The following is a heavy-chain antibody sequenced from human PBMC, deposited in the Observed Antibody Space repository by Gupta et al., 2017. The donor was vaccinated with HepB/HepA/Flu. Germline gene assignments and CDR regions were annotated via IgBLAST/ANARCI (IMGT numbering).Heavy chain of an antibody. CDR2: ISYDGNTK. V-gene: IGHV3-30*18. D-gene: IGHD3-10*01. CDR1: GFSFSSYA. Sequence: QVQVVESGGGVVQPGRSLRLSCAASGFSFSSYAMPWVVQAPGKGLEWVALISYDGNTKYYGDSVKGRFTISKDHFKNTLYLQMNSLRAEDTAVYYCVKDQGGFGELLGHDYWGQGTLVTVSS. J-gene: IGHJ4*02. CDR3: VKDQGGFGELLGHDY.